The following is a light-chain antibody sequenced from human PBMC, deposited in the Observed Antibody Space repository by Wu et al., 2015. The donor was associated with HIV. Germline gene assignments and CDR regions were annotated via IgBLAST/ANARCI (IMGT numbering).Light chain of an antibody. CDR1: QSVSSSY. CDR2: GAS. CDR3: QQRSNWPWT. J-gene: IGKJ1*01. V-gene: IGKV3D-20*02. Sequence: ENVLTQSPGTLSVSPGERATLSCRASQSVSSSYLAWYQQKPGQAPRLLIYGASNRATGIPARFSGSGSGTDFTLTISSLEPEDFALYYCQQRSNWPWTFGQGTKVEIK.